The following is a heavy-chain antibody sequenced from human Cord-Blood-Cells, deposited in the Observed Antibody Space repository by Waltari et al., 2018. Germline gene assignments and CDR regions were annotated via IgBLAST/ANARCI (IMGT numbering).Heavy chain of an antibody. D-gene: IGHD3-3*02. J-gene: IGHJ4*02. CDR3: ARAFSRGAALCDY. CDR1: GFTFSSYW. CDR2: INRDGRST. V-gene: IGHV3-74*01. Sequence: EVQLVESGGGLVQPGGSLRLSCAASGFTFSSYWMHWVRQAPGKGLVWVSRINRDGRSTSYADSVKGRFTISRDNAKNTLYLQMNSLRAEDTAVYYCARAFSRGAALCDYWGQGTLVTVSS.